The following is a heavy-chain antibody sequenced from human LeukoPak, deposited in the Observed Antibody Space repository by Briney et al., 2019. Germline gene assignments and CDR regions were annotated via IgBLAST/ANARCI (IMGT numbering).Heavy chain of an antibody. V-gene: IGHV3-23*01. CDR2: ISGSGGST. Sequence: GGSLRLSCAASGFTFSSYAMSWVRQAPGKGLEWVSAISGSGGSTYYADSVKGRFTISRDKSKNTLYLQMNSLRPEDTAVYYCAKEVEGYQLLSRKYYYYYMDVWGKGTTVTISS. CDR1: GFTFSSYA. D-gene: IGHD2-2*01. J-gene: IGHJ6*03. CDR3: AKEVEGYQLLSRKYYYYYMDV.